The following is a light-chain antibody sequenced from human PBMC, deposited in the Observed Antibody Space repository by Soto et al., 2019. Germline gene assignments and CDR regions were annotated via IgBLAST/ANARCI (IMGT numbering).Light chain of an antibody. V-gene: IGLV1-40*01. CDR1: GPNIGAGYD. Sequence: QSVLTQPPSVSGAPGHRATISCTGSGPNIGAGYDVHWYQQVPGRVPKLLIYGNTNRPSGVPDRFSGSKSGTSASLAITGLQAEDEADYYCQSYDRSLSGYVFGTGTKVTVL. J-gene: IGLJ1*01. CDR3: QSYDRSLSGYV. CDR2: GNT.